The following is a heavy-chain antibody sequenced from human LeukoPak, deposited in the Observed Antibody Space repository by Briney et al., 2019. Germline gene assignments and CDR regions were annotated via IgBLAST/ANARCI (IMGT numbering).Heavy chain of an antibody. CDR3: SIMFTFGGVIVPSYFDY. J-gene: IGHJ4*02. Sequence: ASVKVSCKASGYTFTGYDINWVRQATGQGLEWMGWMNPNSGNIGYAQKFQGRVTMTTNTSISTAYMELSSLRSEDTAVYYCSIMFTFGGVIVPSYFDYWGQGTLVTVSS. CDR1: GYTFTGYD. D-gene: IGHD3-16*02. V-gene: IGHV1-8*01. CDR2: MNPNSGNI.